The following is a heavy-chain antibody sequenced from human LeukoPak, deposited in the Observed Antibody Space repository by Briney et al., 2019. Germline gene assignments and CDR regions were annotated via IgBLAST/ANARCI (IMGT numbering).Heavy chain of an antibody. V-gene: IGHV4-59*01. D-gene: IGHD6-13*01. CDR1: GGSISSYY. J-gene: IGHJ4*02. CDR3: AREPYSSSWYYFDY. Sequence: SETLSLTCTVPGGSISSYYWSWIRQPPGKGLEWIGYIYYSGSTNYNPSLKSRVTISVDTSKNQFSLKLSSVTAADTAVYYCAREPYSSSWYYFDYWGQGTLVTVSS. CDR2: IYYSGST.